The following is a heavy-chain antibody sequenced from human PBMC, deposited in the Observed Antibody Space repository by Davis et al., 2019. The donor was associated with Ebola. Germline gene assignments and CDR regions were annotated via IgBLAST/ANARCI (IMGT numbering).Heavy chain of an antibody. CDR2: MNPNSGNS. J-gene: IGHJ6*02. Sequence: AASVKVSCKASGYAFTSYDINWVRQATGHGPEWMGWMNPNSGNSGYVEKFQGRVTMTRNTSTSTAYMELSSLRSEDTAVYYCVRSGVRGYYNGMDVWGQGITVSVSS. V-gene: IGHV1-8*02. CDR3: VRSGVRGYYNGMDV. D-gene: IGHD2-8*01. CDR1: GYAFTSYD.